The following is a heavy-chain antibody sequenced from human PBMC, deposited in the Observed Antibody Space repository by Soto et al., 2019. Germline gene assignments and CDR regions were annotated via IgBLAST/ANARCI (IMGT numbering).Heavy chain of an antibody. Sequence: EVQLVESGGGLIQPGGSLRLSCAASGFTVSNNYMSWVRQAPGKGLEWVSVIYSGGSTYYADSVKGRFTISRDSSKNTLYLQMNSLRDEDTAVYYCARGGYDTGRNPQFAFDYWGQGTLVTVSS. D-gene: IGHD3-22*01. J-gene: IGHJ4*02. CDR3: ARGGYDTGRNPQFAFDY. V-gene: IGHV3-53*01. CDR2: IYSGGST. CDR1: GFTVSNNY.